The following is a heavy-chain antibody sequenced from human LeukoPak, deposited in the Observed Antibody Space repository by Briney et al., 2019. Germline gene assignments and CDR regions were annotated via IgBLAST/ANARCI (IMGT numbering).Heavy chain of an antibody. D-gene: IGHD3-22*01. V-gene: IGHV1-18*01. CDR1: GYTFTSYG. Sequence: GASVKVSCKASGYTFTSYGISWVRQAPGQGLEWMGWISAYNGNTNYAQKLQGRVTMTTDTSTSTAYMELRSLRSEDTAVYYCARTYYDSSGYHYFDYWGQGTLVTVSS. CDR2: ISAYNGNT. J-gene: IGHJ4*02. CDR3: ARTYYDSSGYHYFDY.